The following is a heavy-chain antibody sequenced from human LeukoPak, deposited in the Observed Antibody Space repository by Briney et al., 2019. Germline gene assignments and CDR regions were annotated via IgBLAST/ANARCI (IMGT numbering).Heavy chain of an antibody. Sequence: GGSLRFSCAASGFTFGSYAMSWVRQAPGKGLEWVSAISGSGGSTYYADSVKGRFTISRDNSKNTLYLQMNNLRAEDTAVYYCAKLWLGSLNYWGQGTLVTVSS. J-gene: IGHJ4*02. CDR2: ISGSGGST. CDR3: AKLWLGSLNY. D-gene: IGHD3-16*01. CDR1: GFTFGSYA. V-gene: IGHV3-23*01.